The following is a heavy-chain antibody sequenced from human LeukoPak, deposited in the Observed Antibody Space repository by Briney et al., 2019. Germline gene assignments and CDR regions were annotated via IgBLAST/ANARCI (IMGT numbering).Heavy chain of an antibody. CDR1: GFTFSSYS. V-gene: IGHV3-21*01. CDR2: ISSSSSYI. Sequence: GGSLRLSCAASGFTFSSYSMKWVRQAPGKGLEWVSSISSSSSYIYYADSVKGRFTIARDNAKNSLYLQMNSLRAEDTAVYYCARDRSGPGGFDPWGQGTLVTVSS. J-gene: IGHJ5*02. CDR3: ARDRSGPGGFDP. D-gene: IGHD6-19*01.